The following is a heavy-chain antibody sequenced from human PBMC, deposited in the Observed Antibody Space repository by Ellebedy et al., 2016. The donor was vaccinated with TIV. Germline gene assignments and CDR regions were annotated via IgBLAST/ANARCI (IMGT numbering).Heavy chain of an antibody. CDR2: ISYDGSKK. CDR3: WGSGDHFDH. J-gene: IGHJ4*02. V-gene: IGHV3-30*03. CDR1: GFTFSRYA. D-gene: IGHD6-19*01. Sequence: GESLKISCAASGFTFSRYAIFWVRQAPGQGLEWVADISYDGSKKSYAASVKGRFTISRDNSKNMVYLQVNSLRPEDTAVYYCWGSGDHFDHWGQGTLVTVSS.